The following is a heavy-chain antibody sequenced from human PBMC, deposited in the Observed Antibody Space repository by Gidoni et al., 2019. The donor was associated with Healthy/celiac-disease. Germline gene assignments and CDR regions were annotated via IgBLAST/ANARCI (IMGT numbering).Heavy chain of an antibody. Sequence: QVQLQESGPGLVKPSETLSLTCTVSGGSISSYYWSWIRQPPGKGLEWIGYIYYSGSTNYNPSLKSRVTISVDTSKNQFSLKLSSVTAADTAVYYCARDRLWAARPTYYYYGMDVWGQGTTVTVSS. V-gene: IGHV4-59*01. CDR3: ARDRLWAARPTYYYYGMDV. D-gene: IGHD6-6*01. J-gene: IGHJ6*02. CDR2: IYYSGST. CDR1: GGSISSYY.